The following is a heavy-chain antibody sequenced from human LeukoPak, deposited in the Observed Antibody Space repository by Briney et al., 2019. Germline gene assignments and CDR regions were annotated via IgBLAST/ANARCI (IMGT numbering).Heavy chain of an antibody. J-gene: IGHJ4*02. V-gene: IGHV4-59*01. D-gene: IGHD3-22*01. CDR3: ARSSGNYYDSGGHDY. CDR1: GGSISSYY. Sequence: SETLSLTCTVSGGSISSYYWSWIRQPPGKGLEWIGYIYYSGSTNYNPSLKSRVTISVDTSKNQFSLKLSSVTAADTAVYYCARSSGNYYDSGGHDYWGQGTLVTVSS. CDR2: IYYSGST.